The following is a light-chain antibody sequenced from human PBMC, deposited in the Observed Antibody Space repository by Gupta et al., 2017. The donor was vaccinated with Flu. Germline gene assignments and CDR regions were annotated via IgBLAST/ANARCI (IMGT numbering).Light chain of an antibody. Sequence: DIVMTQSPLSLPVTPGEPASISCRSSQSLLHRSGYHYLDWYLQKPGQSPQLLFYLGSTRASGVPDRFSDSGSGTDFTLKISSVEAEDVGIYYCRQALQNPGTFGGGTKVEIK. CDR2: LGS. CDR1: QSLLHRSGYHY. J-gene: IGKJ4*01. V-gene: IGKV2-28*01. CDR3: RQALQNPGT.